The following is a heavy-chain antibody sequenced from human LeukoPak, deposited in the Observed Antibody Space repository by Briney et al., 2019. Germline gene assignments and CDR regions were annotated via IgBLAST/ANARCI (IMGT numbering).Heavy chain of an antibody. CDR3: ARGGGTSAYYYWFDP. V-gene: IGHV1-2*02. CDR2: INPSNGAI. CDR1: GHTFSGYY. J-gene: IGHJ5*02. D-gene: IGHD3-22*01. Sequence: GASVKVSCKAPGHTFSGYYIHWVRQAPGQGLEWMGWINPSNGAISYAQKFQGRVNMTRDTSITTAYLELSRPRSHDTAVYYCARGGGTSAYYYWFDPWGQGALVTVSS.